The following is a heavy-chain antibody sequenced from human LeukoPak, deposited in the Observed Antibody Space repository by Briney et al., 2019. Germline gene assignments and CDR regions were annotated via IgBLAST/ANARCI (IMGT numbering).Heavy chain of an antibody. J-gene: IGHJ6*03. D-gene: IGHD4-17*01. Sequence: SETLSLTCTVSGGSISSSSYYWGWIRQPPGKGLEWIGSIYYSGSTYYNPSLKSRVTISVDTSKNQFSLKLSSVTAADTAVYYCARDGDSAVTTPLDYYYYMDVWGKGTTVTVSS. CDR3: ARDGDSAVTTPLDYYYYMDV. V-gene: IGHV4-39*07. CDR1: GGSISSSSYY. CDR2: IYYSGST.